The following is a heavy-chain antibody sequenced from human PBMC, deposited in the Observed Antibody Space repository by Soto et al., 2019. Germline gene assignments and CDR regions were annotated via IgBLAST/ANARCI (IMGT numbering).Heavy chain of an antibody. CDR3: AREGFMMIGGSGMDV. D-gene: IGHD3-10*02. J-gene: IGHJ6*02. Sequence: EVLVVESGGGLVQPGGSLRLSCAASGFTFSNYWIHWVRQAPGQGLVWVSRINSDGSGIRYADSVKGRFTISRDNAKNTVDLQMNSLRAEDTAVYYCAREGFMMIGGSGMDVWGQGTTVTVSS. V-gene: IGHV3-74*01. CDR1: GFTFSNYW. CDR2: INSDGSGI.